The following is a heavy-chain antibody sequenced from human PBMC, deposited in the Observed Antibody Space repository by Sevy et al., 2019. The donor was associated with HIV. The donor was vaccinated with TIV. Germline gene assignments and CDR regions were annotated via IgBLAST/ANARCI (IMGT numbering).Heavy chain of an antibody. Sequence: GGSLRLSCAASGFTFSSYSMNWVRQAPGKGLEWVSYISSSSSTIYYADSVKGRFTISRDNAKNSLYLQMNSLRDEDTAVYYCARDYYDSSGYYVFVGAFDIWGQGTMVTVSS. V-gene: IGHV3-48*02. CDR3: ARDYYDSSGYYVFVGAFDI. J-gene: IGHJ3*02. CDR1: GFTFSSYS. CDR2: ISSSSSTI. D-gene: IGHD3-22*01.